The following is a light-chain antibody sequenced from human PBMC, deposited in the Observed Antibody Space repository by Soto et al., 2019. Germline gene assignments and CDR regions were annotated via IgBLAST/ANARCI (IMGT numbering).Light chain of an antibody. J-gene: IGKJ1*01. CDR2: GAS. CDR3: QKYGSSPTT. V-gene: IGKV3-20*01. CDR1: QTFSGNY. Sequence: ETVMTQSPATLSVSPGERATLSCRASQTFSGNYVAWYQQKHGQAPRRLIFGASIRATGIPDRFSGSGSGTDFTLTISRLEPEDYEVYYCQKYGSSPTTYGQGTTVDIK.